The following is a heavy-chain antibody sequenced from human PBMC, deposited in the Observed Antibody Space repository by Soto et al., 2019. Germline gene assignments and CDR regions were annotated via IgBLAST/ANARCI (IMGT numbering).Heavy chain of an antibody. D-gene: IGHD6-13*01. Sequence: QVQLVQSGAEVKKPGASVKVSCKASGYTFTSYDINWVRQATGQGLEWMGWMNPNSGNIGYAQKFQGRVTMTRNTSISTAYMELSSLRSEDTAVYYCARVLIGQQLAEADYWGQGTLVTVSS. CDR2: MNPNSGNI. J-gene: IGHJ4*02. CDR3: ARVLIGQQLAEADY. V-gene: IGHV1-8*01. CDR1: GYTFTSYD.